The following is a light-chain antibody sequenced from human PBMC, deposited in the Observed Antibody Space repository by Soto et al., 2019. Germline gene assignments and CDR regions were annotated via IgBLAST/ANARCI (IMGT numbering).Light chain of an antibody. CDR3: QQYNKWPQT. CDR1: KSVSID. Sequence: EIVMTQSPATVPVSPGERVTLSCGAGKSVSIDLAWYQQKPGQAPRLPIYVASTRATDIPPSFTGSGSGTEFTLNISSLQSEDIAVYYCQQYNKWPQTFGQGTKVDIK. V-gene: IGKV3-15*01. J-gene: IGKJ1*01. CDR2: VAS.